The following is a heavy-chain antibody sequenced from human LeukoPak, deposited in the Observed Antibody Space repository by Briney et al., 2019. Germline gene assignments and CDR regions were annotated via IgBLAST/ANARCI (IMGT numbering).Heavy chain of an antibody. V-gene: IGHV4-59*01. CDR2: VHYSEST. J-gene: IGHJ4*02. CDR1: GVSITSYY. D-gene: IGHD5-24*01. CDR3: MREGATVDH. Sequence: SETLSLTCTVSGVSITSYYWSWVRQPPGKGLEWIGYVHYSESTKYNPSLKNRVTISLDTSKNQFSLRLSSVTDADAALYYCMREGATVDHWGQGTLVSVSS.